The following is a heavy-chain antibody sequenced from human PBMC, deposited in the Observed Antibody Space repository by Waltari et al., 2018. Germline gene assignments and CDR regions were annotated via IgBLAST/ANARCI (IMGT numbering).Heavy chain of an antibody. CDR3: ASHPSSGSWYGGAFDI. J-gene: IGHJ3*02. D-gene: IGHD6-13*01. V-gene: IGHV1-2*02. Sequence: QVQLVQSGAAVKKPGASVKVSCKASGYTFTGYYLHWVRQAPGQGLEWMGWINPNSGGTNYAQKFQGRVTMTRDTSISTAYMELSRLRSDDTAVYYCASHPSSGSWYGGAFDIWGQGTMVTVSS. CDR1: GYTFTGYY. CDR2: INPNSGGT.